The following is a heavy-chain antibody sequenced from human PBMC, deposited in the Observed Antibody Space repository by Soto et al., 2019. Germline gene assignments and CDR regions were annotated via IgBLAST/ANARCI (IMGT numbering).Heavy chain of an antibody. J-gene: IGHJ4*02. D-gene: IGHD3-10*01. CDR1: GFTFSSTA. CDR3: AKQRACFGSGSDTYYFDY. V-gene: IGHV3-23*01. Sequence: EVQLLESGGGLVQPVGSLRISCIGTGFTFSSTAMSWGRQAPVKGLEWVSAISGSGGTTYYADSVKGRFAVSRDNSNNTLYLQINSLIAEVTAVYDCAKQRACFGSGSDTYYFDYWGKGTLVTVSS. CDR2: ISGSGGTT.